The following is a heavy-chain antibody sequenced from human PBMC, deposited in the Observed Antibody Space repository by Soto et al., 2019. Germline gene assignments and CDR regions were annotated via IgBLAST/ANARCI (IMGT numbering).Heavy chain of an antibody. CDR3: ARGVTATLFDY. J-gene: IGHJ4*02. Sequence: QVQLQESGPGLVKPSQTLSLTCTVSGGSISSGGYYWSWIRQHPGKGLEWIGYIYYSGSNYYNPSLKSRGTISVDTSKNQFSLKLSSVTAADTAVYYCARGVTATLFDYWCQGTLVTVSS. CDR1: GGSISSGGYY. D-gene: IGHD2-21*02. V-gene: IGHV4-31*03. CDR2: IYYSGSN.